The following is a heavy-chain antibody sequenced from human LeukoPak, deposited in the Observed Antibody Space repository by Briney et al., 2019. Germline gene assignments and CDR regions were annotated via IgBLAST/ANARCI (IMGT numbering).Heavy chain of an antibody. CDR3: ARDPYSSGYLFAFDI. D-gene: IGHD6-19*01. V-gene: IGHV3-48*01. Sequence: GRSLRLSCAASGFTFSSYSMNWVRQAPGKGLEWVSYISSSSSTIYYADSVKGRFTISRDNSKNTLYLQMNSLRAEDTAVYYCARDPYSSGYLFAFDIWGQGTMVTVSS. CDR2: ISSSSSTI. CDR1: GFTFSSYS. J-gene: IGHJ3*02.